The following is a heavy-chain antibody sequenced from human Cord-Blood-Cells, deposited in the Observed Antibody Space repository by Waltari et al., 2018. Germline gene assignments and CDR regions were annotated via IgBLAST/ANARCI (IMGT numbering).Heavy chain of an antibody. CDR2: ISGSGGST. J-gene: IGHJ4*02. Sequence: EVQLLESGGGLVQPGGSLRLSCAASGFTFRSYAMIWVRQVPGKGLEWVSAISGSGGSTYYADSVKGRFTISRDNSKNTLYLQMNSLRAEDTAVYYCAKARLPGGGSYYYWGQGTLVTVSS. D-gene: IGHD1-26*01. CDR1: GFTFRSYA. V-gene: IGHV3-23*01. CDR3: AKARLPGGGSYYY.